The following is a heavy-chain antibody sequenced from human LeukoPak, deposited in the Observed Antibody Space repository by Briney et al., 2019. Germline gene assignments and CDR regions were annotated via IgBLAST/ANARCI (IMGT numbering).Heavy chain of an antibody. CDR2: IYPGDSET. J-gene: IGHJ4*02. CDR1: GYRFTNYW. CDR3: ARRRDLYSGSYYPFDY. Sequence: GESLKISCKGSGYRFTNYWIGWVRQMPGKGLEWMGIIYPGDSETRYSPSFQGRVTISADKSISTAYLQWRSLKASDTAMYYCARRRDLYSGSYYPFDYWGQGTMVTVSS. D-gene: IGHD1-26*01. V-gene: IGHV5-51*01.